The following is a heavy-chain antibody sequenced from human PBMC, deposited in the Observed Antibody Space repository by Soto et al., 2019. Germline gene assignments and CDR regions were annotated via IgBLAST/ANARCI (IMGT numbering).Heavy chain of an antibody. CDR2: IYYSGST. Sequence: QVQLQESGPGLVKPSETLSLTCTVSGGTISSWYWSWIRQPPGKGLEWIGYIYYSGSTNCNPSHKSRVTLSVDTSKNQFSLNLSSVAAADTAVYYCARRYGSAIDYWGQGTLVTVSS. J-gene: IGHJ4*02. V-gene: IGHV4-59*08. D-gene: IGHD1-26*01. CDR1: GGTISSWY. CDR3: ARRYGSAIDY.